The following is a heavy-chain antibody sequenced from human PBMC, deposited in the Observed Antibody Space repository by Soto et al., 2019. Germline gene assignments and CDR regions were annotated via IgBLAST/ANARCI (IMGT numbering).Heavy chain of an antibody. CDR3: ARDPSHSIAAAGTGDWFDP. Sequence: GASVKVSCKASGGTFSSYTISWVRQAPGQGLEWMGRIIPILGIANYAQKFKGRVTITADKSTSTAYMELSSLRSEDTAVYYCARDPSHSIAAAGTGDWFDPWGQGTLVTVSS. D-gene: IGHD6-13*01. J-gene: IGHJ5*02. CDR1: GGTFSSYT. V-gene: IGHV1-69*04. CDR2: IIPILGIA.